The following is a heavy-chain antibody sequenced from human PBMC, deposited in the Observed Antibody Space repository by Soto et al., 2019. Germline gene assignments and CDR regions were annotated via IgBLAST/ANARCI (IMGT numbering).Heavy chain of an antibody. CDR3: ANRGYYDSSSYYYAPVVAFDL. D-gene: IGHD3-22*01. CDR2: INPNSGGT. V-gene: IGHV1-2*02. Sequence: GASVKVSCKASGYTFTGYYMHWVRQAPGQGLEWMGWINPNSGGTNYAQKFQGRVTMTRDTSISTAYMELSRLRSDDTAVYYCANRGYYDSSSYYYAPVVAFDLWGQGTMVTVSS. J-gene: IGHJ3*01. CDR1: GYTFTGYY.